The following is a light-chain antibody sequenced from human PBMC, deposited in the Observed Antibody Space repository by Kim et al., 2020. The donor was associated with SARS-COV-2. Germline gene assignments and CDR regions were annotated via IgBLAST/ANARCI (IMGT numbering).Light chain of an antibody. V-gene: IGKV1-39*01. CDR2: AAS. CDR1: QSISSY. Sequence: DIQMTQSPSSLSASVGDRVTITCRASQSISSYLNWYQQKPGKAPKLLIYAASSLQSGVPSRFSGSGSGTDITLTISSLQPEDFATYYCQQSYSTTSLTFGGGTKVDIK. CDR3: QQSYSTTSLT. J-gene: IGKJ4*01.